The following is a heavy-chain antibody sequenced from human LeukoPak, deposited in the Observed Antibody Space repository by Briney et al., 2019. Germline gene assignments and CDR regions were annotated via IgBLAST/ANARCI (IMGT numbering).Heavy chain of an antibody. J-gene: IGHJ4*02. CDR3: SGRDSSRNPWVY. Sequence: GGSLRLSCAASGFSFTTYWMNWVRQGPGGRLEWVANISPDGSGEYYRDSVRGRFSISRDNAKESLYLQMNNVRADDSGIYYCSGRDSSRNPWVYWGQGTQVSVS. CDR2: ISPDGSGE. V-gene: IGHV3-7*02. CDR1: GFSFTTYW. D-gene: IGHD2-2*01.